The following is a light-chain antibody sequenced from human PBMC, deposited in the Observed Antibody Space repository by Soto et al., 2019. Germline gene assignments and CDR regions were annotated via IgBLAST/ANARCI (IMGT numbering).Light chain of an antibody. V-gene: IGKV3-11*01. CDR2: DAS. Sequence: PGERATLSCRASQSVRSNLAWYQQKPGQAPRLLIYDASNRATGIPGRFSGSGSGTDFTLTITNLEPEDFAVYYCQQRSNWPWTFGQGAKVEIK. CDR3: QQRSNWPWT. J-gene: IGKJ1*01. CDR1: QSVRSN.